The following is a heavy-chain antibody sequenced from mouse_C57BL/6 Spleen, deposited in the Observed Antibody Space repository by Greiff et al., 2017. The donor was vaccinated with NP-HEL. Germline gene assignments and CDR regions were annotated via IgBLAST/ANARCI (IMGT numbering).Heavy chain of an antibody. Sequence: EVKVEESGGGLVKPGGSLKLSCAASGFTFSDYGMHWVRQAPEKGLEWVAYISSGSSTIYYADTVKGRFTISRDNAKNTLFLQMTSLRSEDTAMYYCARPLTGTGFDYWGQGTTLTVSS. D-gene: IGHD4-1*01. V-gene: IGHV5-17*01. CDR2: ISSGSSTI. CDR3: ARPLTGTGFDY. J-gene: IGHJ2*01. CDR1: GFTFSDYG.